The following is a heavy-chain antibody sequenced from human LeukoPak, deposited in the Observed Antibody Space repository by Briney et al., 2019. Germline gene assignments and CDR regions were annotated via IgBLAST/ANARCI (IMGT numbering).Heavy chain of an antibody. CDR3: ARVGDRSGNGYSH. CDR2: ISRSGGNT. CDR1: GFTISRSS. D-gene: IGHD2-2*03. V-gene: IGHV3-64*01. J-gene: IGHJ4*02. Sequence: PGGSLRLSCAASGFTISRSSMHWVRQAPGKGLEFVSAISRSGGNTYYANSVKGRFTISRDTSKKTLYLQVGSLRVEHMAVYYCARVGDRSGNGYSHWGQGTLVTVSS.